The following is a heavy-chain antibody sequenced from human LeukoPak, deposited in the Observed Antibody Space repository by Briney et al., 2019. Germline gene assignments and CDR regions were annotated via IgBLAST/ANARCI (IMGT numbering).Heavy chain of an antibody. V-gene: IGHV1-2*02. J-gene: IGHJ3*02. CDR3: ARETLWFGELSNAFDI. CDR1: GYTFTGYY. CDR2: INPNSGGT. D-gene: IGHD3-10*01. Sequence: GASVKVSCKASGYTFTGYYMHWVRQAPGQGLEWMGWINPNSGGTNYAQKFQGRVTMTRDTSISTAYMELSRLRSDDTAVYYCARETLWFGELSNAFDIWGQGTMVTVSS.